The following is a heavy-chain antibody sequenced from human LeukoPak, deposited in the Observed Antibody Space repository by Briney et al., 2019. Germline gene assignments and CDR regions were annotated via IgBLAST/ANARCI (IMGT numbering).Heavy chain of an antibody. CDR3: ARAKYYYGSGSYFPGAFDI. V-gene: IGHV3-48*04. CDR2: ISSSGSTI. CDR1: GFTFSSYS. Sequence: GGSLRLSCAASGFTFSSYSMNWVRQAPGKGLEWVSYISSSGSTIYYADSVKGRFTISRDNAKNSLYLQMNSLRAEDTAVYYCARAKYYYGSGSYFPGAFDIWGQGTMVTVSS. J-gene: IGHJ3*02. D-gene: IGHD3-10*01.